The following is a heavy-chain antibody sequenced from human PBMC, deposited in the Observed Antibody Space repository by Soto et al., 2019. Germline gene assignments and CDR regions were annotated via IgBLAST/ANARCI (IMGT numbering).Heavy chain of an antibody. D-gene: IGHD6-19*01. Sequence: GASVKVSCKASGYTFTSYAMNWVRQAPGQGLEWMGWISTNTGNPTYAQGFTGRFVFSLDTSVSTAYLQICSLKAEDTAVYYCAREFSGWYSFYYYYGMDVWGQGTTVTVSS. V-gene: IGHV7-4-1*01. CDR1: GYTFTSYA. CDR3: AREFSGWYSFYYYYGMDV. CDR2: ISTNTGNP. J-gene: IGHJ6*02.